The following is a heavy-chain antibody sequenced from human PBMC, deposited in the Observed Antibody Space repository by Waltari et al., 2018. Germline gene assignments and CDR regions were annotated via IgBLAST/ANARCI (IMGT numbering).Heavy chain of an antibody. V-gene: IGHV3-30*18. J-gene: IGHJ5*02. CDR3: AKDAFGNTYLDH. CDR2: ASFDGSTT. CDR1: GFRSSTFC. Sequence: QVQVLESGGGVVEPGMSLRLSCAASGFRSSTFCMHWVGQAPGKGLEWVALASFDGSTTYYADSVRGRFTISRDNSKNTLYLDINTLRVDDTAIYYCAKDAFGNTYLDHWGQGTLVTVSS. D-gene: IGHD3-10*01.